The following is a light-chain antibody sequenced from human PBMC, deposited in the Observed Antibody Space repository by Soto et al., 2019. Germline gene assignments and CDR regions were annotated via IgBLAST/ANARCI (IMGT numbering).Light chain of an antibody. CDR3: QQYNNWRRT. J-gene: IGKJ1*01. CDR1: QSVSSN. V-gene: IGKV3-15*01. Sequence: EIVMTQSPATLSVSPGERATLSCRASQSVSSNLAWYQQKPGQAPRLLIYGASTRATGIPARFSGSGSGTEFTLTISSLQSEDFAVYYCQQYNNWRRTFGQGNKVEIK. CDR2: GAS.